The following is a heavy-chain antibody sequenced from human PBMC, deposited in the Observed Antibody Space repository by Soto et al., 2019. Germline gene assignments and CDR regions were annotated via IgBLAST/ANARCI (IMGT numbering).Heavy chain of an antibody. J-gene: IGHJ6*02. V-gene: IGHV4-59*01. D-gene: IGHD3-3*01. CDR2: IYYSVST. CDR1: GGSISSYY. Sequence: PSETLSLTCTVSGGSISSYYWSWIRQPPGKGLEWIGYIYYSVSTNYNPSLKSRVTISVDTSKNQFSLKLSSVTAADTAVYYCARDRRAYYDFWSGYGYYGMDVWGQGTKVTVSS. CDR3: ARDRRAYYDFWSGYGYYGMDV.